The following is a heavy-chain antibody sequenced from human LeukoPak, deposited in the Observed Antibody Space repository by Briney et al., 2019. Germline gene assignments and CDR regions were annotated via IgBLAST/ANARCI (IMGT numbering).Heavy chain of an antibody. V-gene: IGHV4-59*08. J-gene: IGHJ5*02. Sequence: SETLSLTCTVSGGSISSYCWSWIRQPPGKGLEWIGYIYYSGSTNYNPSLKSRVTISVDTSKNQFSLKLSSVTAADTAVYYCARRYYDFWSGYREENWFDPWGQGTLVTVSS. D-gene: IGHD3-3*01. CDR1: GGSISSYC. CDR3: ARRYYDFWSGYREENWFDP. CDR2: IYYSGST.